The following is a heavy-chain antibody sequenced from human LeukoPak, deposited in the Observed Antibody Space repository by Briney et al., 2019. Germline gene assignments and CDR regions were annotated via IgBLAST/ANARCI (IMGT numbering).Heavy chain of an antibody. J-gene: IGHJ4*02. CDR3: ARDRTDYYDSSGYYYYFDY. CDR2: IYYSGST. D-gene: IGHD3-22*01. CDR1: GGSISSHY. V-gene: IGHV4-59*11. Sequence: PSETLSLTCTVSGGSISSHYWSWIRQPPGRGLEWIGYIYYSGSTNYNPSLKSRVTISVDTSKNQFSLKLSSVTAADTAVYYCARDRTDYYDSSGYYYYFDYWGQGTLVTVSS.